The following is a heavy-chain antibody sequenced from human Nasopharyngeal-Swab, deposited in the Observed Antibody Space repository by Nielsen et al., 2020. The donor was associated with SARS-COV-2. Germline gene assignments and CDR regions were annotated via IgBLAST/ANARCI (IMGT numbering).Heavy chain of an antibody. CDR1: GFTFSGSA. J-gene: IGHJ4*02. CDR2: IKSKTDGGTT. Sequence: GESLKISCAASGFTFSGSAMHWVRQAPGKGLEWVGRIKSKTDGGTTDYAAPVKGRFTISRDDSKNTLYLQMNSLKTEDTAVYYCTTDSAQNWGQGTLVTVSS. CDR3: TTDSAQN. V-gene: IGHV3-15*01. D-gene: IGHD1-26*01.